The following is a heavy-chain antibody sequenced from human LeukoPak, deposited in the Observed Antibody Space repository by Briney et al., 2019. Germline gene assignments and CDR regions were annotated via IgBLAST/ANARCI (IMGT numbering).Heavy chain of an antibody. CDR1: GYSFANW. CDR2: IDPSDSST. J-gene: IGHJ4*02. CDR3: ARGSGWTDY. D-gene: IGHD3-3*01. Sequence: KPGESLRISCKGSGYSFANWITWVRQMPGKGLEWMGRIDPSDSSTNYSPSFQGHVTISVDKSIKTAYLQRSSLEASDTAIYYCARGSGWTDYWGQGTLVTVSS. V-gene: IGHV5-10-1*01.